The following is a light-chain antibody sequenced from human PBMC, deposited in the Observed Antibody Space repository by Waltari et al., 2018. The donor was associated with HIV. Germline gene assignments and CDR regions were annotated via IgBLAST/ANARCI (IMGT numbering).Light chain of an antibody. J-gene: IGKJ1*01. CDR2: AAS. CDR1: QSVSSN. CDR3: QQYNDWPRT. Sequence: VMTQSPATLSVSPGERAALACSASQSVSSNLAWYQQKPGQAPRLLIYAASTRATGVPVRISGRGSGTEFTLTISGLQSEDVAVYYCQQYNDWPRTFGQGTKVEIK. V-gene: IGKV3-15*01.